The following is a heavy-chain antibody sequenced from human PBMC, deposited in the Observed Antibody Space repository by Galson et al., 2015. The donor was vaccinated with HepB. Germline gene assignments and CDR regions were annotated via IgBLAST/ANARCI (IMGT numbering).Heavy chain of an antibody. V-gene: IGHV3-23*01. Sequence: SLRLSCAASGFTFSNYAMTWVRQAPGKGLEWVSVIIGSGGSTYYADSVEGRFTISRDNSKNMLFLQMNSLRAEDTAVYSCARRCGDDCHDAFDIWGQGTMVTVSS. D-gene: IGHD2-21*02. J-gene: IGHJ3*02. CDR3: ARRCGDDCHDAFDI. CDR1: GFTFSNYA. CDR2: IIGSGGST.